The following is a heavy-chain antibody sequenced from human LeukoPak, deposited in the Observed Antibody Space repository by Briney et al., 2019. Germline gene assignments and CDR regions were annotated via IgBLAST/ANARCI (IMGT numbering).Heavy chain of an antibody. D-gene: IGHD3-10*01. V-gene: IGHV4-31*03. Sequence: SETLSLTCTVSGGSISSGGYYWSWLRQHPGKGLEWIGYIYYSGSTYYNPSLKSRVTISVDTSKNQFSLKLSSVTAADTAVYYCASHLWFEKYFDYWGQGTLVTVSS. J-gene: IGHJ4*02. CDR1: GGSISSGGYY. CDR2: IYYSGST. CDR3: ASHLWFEKYFDY.